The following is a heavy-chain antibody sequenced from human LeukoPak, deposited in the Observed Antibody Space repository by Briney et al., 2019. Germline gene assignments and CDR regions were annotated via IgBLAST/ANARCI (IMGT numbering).Heavy chain of an antibody. CDR1: GYTFTAYY. Sequence: ASVKVSCKASGYTFTAYYMHWVRQAPGQGLEWMGWVNPNSGGTNYAQKFRGRVTMTRDTSITTAYMELSSLRSDDTAVYYGASGREYYGSGSHDDAFDIWGQGTMVTVSS. CDR2: VNPNSGGT. CDR3: ASGREYYGSGSHDDAFDI. V-gene: IGHV1-2*02. J-gene: IGHJ3*02. D-gene: IGHD3-10*01.